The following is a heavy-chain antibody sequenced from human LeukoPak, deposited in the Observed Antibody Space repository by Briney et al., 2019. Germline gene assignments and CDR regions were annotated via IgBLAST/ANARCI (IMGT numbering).Heavy chain of an antibody. D-gene: IGHD2-2*02. CDR1: GYSISSGYY. CDR3: ARQGIVVVPAAISL. CDR2: IYHSGST. V-gene: IGHV4-38-2*01. J-gene: IGHJ4*02. Sequence: PSETLSLTSAVSGYSISSGYYWGWIRQPPGKGLEWIGSIYHSGSTYYNPSLKSRVTISVDTSKNQFSLKLSSVTAADTAVYYCARQGIVVVPAAISLWGQRTLVTVSS.